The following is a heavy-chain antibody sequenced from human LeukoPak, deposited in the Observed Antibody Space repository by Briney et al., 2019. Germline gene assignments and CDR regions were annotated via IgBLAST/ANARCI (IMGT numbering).Heavy chain of an antibody. CDR3: ARGTCSSTSCSWYNWFDP. J-gene: IGHJ5*02. Sequence: SETLSLTCAVYGGSFSGYYWSWIRQPPGKGLEWIGEINHSGSTNYNPSLKSRVTISVDTSKNQFSLKLSSATAADTAVYYCARGTCSSTSCSWYNWFDPWGQGTLVTVSS. V-gene: IGHV4-34*01. D-gene: IGHD2-2*01. CDR1: GGSFSGYY. CDR2: INHSGST.